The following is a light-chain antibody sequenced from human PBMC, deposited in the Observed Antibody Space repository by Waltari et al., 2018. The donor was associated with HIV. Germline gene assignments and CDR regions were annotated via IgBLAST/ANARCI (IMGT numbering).Light chain of an antibody. CDR1: SSDIGNYNH. CDR3: CSYTTSNTLV. V-gene: IGLV2-14*01. J-gene: IGLJ2*01. Sequence: QSALTQPASMSGSPGQSITISCTGTSSDIGNYNHVSWYQHHPGQVPKLLICEDNKRPSSTSMRFSGSRSGDTAFLTISGLQAEDEADYYCCSYTTSNTLVFGGGTKLTVL. CDR2: EDN.